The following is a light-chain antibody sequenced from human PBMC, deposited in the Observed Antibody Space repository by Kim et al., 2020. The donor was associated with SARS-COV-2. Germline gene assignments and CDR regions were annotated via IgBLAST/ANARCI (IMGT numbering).Light chain of an antibody. Sequence: VALGQTVRSTCQGDRLRSYYATWYQQKPGQAPKVVIYGKDNRPSGVPDRFSGSSSGNTAYLTITGTQAGDEADYYCNSRDSNDYVVFGGGTKVTVL. CDR1: RLRSYY. CDR3: NSRDSNDYVV. J-gene: IGLJ2*01. CDR2: GKD. V-gene: IGLV3-19*01.